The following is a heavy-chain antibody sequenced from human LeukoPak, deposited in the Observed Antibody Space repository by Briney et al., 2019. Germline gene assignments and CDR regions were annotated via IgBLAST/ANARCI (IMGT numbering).Heavy chain of an antibody. J-gene: IGHJ4*02. CDR1: GFTFSDYA. CDR2: VSGSGGSA. Sequence: GGSLRLSCAASGFTFSDYAMSWVSQAPGKGLDWVSAVSGSGGSAYYADSVKGRFTISRDNSKNTLSLQMNSLRAEDTAVYYCAKASLERYYFDYWGQGTLVTVSS. CDR3: AKASLERYYFDY. D-gene: IGHD1-1*01. V-gene: IGHV3-23*01.